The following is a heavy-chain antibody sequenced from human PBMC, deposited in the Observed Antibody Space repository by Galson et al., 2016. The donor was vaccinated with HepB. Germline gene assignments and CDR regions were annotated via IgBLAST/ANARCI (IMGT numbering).Heavy chain of an antibody. CDR3: AREAAPGDDYSLAY. CDR2: ISPNSGGT. CDR1: KYTFTVYY. D-gene: IGHD4-11*01. Sequence: SVKVSCKASKYTFTVYYIHWVRQAPGQGLEWMGWISPNSGGTNYAQKFQGRVTMTRATSITTAYMELSSLRSDDTAVYYCAREAAPGDDYSLAYWGQGTLVTVSS. J-gene: IGHJ4*02. V-gene: IGHV1-2*02.